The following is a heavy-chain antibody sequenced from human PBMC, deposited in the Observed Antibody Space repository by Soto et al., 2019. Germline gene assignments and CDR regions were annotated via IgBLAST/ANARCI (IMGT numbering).Heavy chain of an antibody. CDR3: ARGVSSGYCDN. CDR2: INPSAGST. D-gene: IGHD3-3*01. V-gene: IGHV1-46*01. CDR1: GSTFPLYK. Sequence: ASATVSCKAAGSTFPLYKMHWVRQAPGQGLEWMGMINPSAGSTSYAQKFQGRVTMTRDTSTSTVYMELNSLRSEDTAVYYCARGVSSGYCDNWGQRTRVSV. J-gene: IGHJ4*02.